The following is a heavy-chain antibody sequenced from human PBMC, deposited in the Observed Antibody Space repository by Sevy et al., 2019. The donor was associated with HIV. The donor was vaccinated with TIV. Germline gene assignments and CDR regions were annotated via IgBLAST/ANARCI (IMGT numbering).Heavy chain of an antibody. J-gene: IGHJ4*02. CDR1: GYRLRELS. CDR3: ATLIVGTSYLRL. CDR2: FDPEYDEP. V-gene: IGHV1-24*01. Sequence: ASVKVSCNVSGYRLRELSTYWVRQTPAKGLEGMGGFDPEYDEPTYAQNFQGRVTMTEDTSTDTAYMELSSLTSEDTVVYYCATLIVGTSYLRLWGPGTLVTVS. D-gene: IGHD1-26*01.